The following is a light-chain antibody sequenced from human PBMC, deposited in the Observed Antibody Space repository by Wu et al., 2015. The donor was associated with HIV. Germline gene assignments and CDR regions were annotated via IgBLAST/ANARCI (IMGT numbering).Light chain of an antibody. CDR3: QRGIT. Sequence: DIQLTQSPSFLSASVGDRVTISCRASQAISSYLAWYQQKPGKAPKLLMYGAFTLQSGVPSRFRGSGSETELSLTISSVQPEDFATYYCQRGITFGQGTRLEIK. J-gene: IGKJ5*01. CDR1: QAISSY. V-gene: IGKV1-9*01. CDR2: GAF.